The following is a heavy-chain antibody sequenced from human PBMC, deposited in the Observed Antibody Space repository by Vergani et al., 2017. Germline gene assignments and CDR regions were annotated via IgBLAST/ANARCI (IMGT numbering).Heavy chain of an antibody. Sequence: QVQLVQSGAEVKKPGASVKVSCKASGYTFTGYYMHWVRQAPGQGLEWMGWINPNSGGTNYAQKFQGRVTMTRNTSISTAYMELSSLRSEDTAVYYCARRPSVAGRLMGRNWFDPWGQGTLVTVSS. V-gene: IGHV1-2*02. CDR3: ARRPSVAGRLMGRNWFDP. CDR2: INPNSGGT. D-gene: IGHD6-19*01. J-gene: IGHJ5*02. CDR1: GYTFTGYY.